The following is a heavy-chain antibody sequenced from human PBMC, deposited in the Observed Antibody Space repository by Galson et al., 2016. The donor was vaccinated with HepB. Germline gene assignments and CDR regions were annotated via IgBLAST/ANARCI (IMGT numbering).Heavy chain of an antibody. D-gene: IGHD4-17*01. CDR3: ARGPHGDYVIDY. J-gene: IGHJ4*02. CDR2: INSDGSNT. CDR1: GFTFDDYT. V-gene: IGHV3-74*01. Sequence: SLRLSCAASGFTFDDYTMHWVRQAPGKGLVWVSRINSDGSNTACADSVKGRFTISRDNAKNTLYLQMNSQRGEDTAVYYCARGPHGDYVIDYWGQGTLVTVSS.